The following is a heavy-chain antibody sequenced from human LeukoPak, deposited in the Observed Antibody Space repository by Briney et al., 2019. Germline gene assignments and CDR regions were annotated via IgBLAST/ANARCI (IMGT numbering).Heavy chain of an antibody. D-gene: IGHD6-13*01. Sequence: PSETLSLTCTVSGDSVSSASHYWSCIRQPPGKGLEWIGYTYYSGSTNYNPSLKSRVTISVDTSKNQFSLKLSSVTAADTAVYYCARSSSWDPSSLDYWGQGTLVTVSS. J-gene: IGHJ4*02. CDR2: TYYSGST. CDR3: ARSSSWDPSSLDY. CDR1: GDSVSSASHY. V-gene: IGHV4-61*01.